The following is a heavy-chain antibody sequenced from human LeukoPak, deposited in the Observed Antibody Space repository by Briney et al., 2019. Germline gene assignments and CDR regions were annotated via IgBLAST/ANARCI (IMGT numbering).Heavy chain of an antibody. CDR3: ARIFGYDSSGYYHHDFDY. CDR1: GGSFSGYY. Sequence: KPSETLSLTCAVYGGSFSGYYWSWIRQPPGKGLEWIGEINHSGSTNYNPSLKSRVTISVDTSKNQFSLKLSSVTAADTAVYYCARIFGYDSSGYYHHDFDYWGQGTLVTVSS. J-gene: IGHJ4*02. CDR2: INHSGST. D-gene: IGHD3-22*01. V-gene: IGHV4-34*01.